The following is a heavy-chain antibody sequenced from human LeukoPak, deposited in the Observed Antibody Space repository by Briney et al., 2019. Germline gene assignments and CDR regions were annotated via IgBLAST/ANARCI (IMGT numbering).Heavy chain of an antibody. D-gene: IGHD6-19*01. CDR2: VYYSGST. J-gene: IGHJ3*02. Sequence: PSETLSLTCTVSGGSISSHYWSWIRQPPGKGLEWIGCVYYSGSTNYKPSLKSRVTISVDTSKNQFSLTLSSVTAADTAVYYCARYSTGWYDAFDIWGQGTMVTVSS. CDR3: ARYSTGWYDAFDI. CDR1: GGSISSHY. V-gene: IGHV4-59*11.